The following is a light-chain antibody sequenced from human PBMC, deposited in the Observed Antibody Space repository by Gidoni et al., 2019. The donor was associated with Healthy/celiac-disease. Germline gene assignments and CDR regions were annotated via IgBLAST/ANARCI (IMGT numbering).Light chain of an antibody. Sequence: IVMTQSPATLSVSPGERATLSCRASQSVSSKLAWYQQKPGQAPRLVIYGASTRATAFPARFSGSGSGTEFTLTINSLQSEDFAVYYCQQYDNWPRTFGQGTKVEIK. CDR2: GAS. CDR1: QSVSSK. V-gene: IGKV3-15*01. J-gene: IGKJ1*01. CDR3: QQYDNWPRT.